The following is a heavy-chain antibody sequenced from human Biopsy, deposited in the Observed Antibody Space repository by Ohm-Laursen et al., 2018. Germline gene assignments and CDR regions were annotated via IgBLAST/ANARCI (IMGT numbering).Heavy chain of an antibody. CDR3: ARGEGSSWFDP. CDR1: GDSSTSYA. CDR2: IIPIPNVA. Sequence: ASVKVSCKSSGDSSTSYAIGWVRQAPGHGLGWMGGIIPIPNVATYAQKFQGRITITADESTSTAYMELSSLTSDDTAVYFCARGEGSSWFDPWGHGTLVTVSS. D-gene: IGHD1-26*01. V-gene: IGHV1-69*10. J-gene: IGHJ5*02.